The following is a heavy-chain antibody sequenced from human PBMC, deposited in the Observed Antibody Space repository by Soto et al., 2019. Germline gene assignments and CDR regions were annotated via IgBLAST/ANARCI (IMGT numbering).Heavy chain of an antibody. J-gene: IGHJ4*02. CDR1: GGSISSSSYF. V-gene: IGHV4-39*01. CDR3: ARLGSIAADDFDY. D-gene: IGHD6-25*01. Sequence: PSETLSLTCTVSGGSISSSSYFWGWIRQPPGKGLEWIGSMYYSGSTYYNPSLKSRVTISVDTSKNQFSLKLSSVTAADTAVYYCARLGSIAADDFDYWGQGTLVTVSS. CDR2: MYYSGST.